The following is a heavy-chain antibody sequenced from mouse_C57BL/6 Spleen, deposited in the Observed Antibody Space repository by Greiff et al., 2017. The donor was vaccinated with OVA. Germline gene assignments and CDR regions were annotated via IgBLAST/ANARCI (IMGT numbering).Heavy chain of an antibody. V-gene: IGHV14-4*01. D-gene: IGHD1-1*01. Sequence: SGAELVRPGASVKLSCTASGFNIKDDYMHWVKQRPEQGLAWIGWIDPENGDTEYASKFQGKATITADTSSNTAYLQLSSLTSEDTAVYYCTITTVVATDFDVWGTGTTVTVSS. CDR1: GFNIKDDY. CDR2: IDPENGDT. J-gene: IGHJ1*03. CDR3: TITTVVATDFDV.